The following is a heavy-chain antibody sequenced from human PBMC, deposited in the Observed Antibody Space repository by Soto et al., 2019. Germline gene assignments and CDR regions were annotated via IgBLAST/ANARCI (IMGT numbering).Heavy chain of an antibody. Sequence: GESLKISCKGSGYSFTSYWIGWVRQMPGKGLEWMGVIYPGDSDTRYSPSFQGQVTISADKSISTAYLQWSSLKASDTAMYHCARLHTGYCSSTSCYASNYYYGMDVWGQGTTVTVS. J-gene: IGHJ6*02. CDR3: ARLHTGYCSSTSCYASNYYYGMDV. CDR2: IYPGDSDT. CDR1: GYSFTSYW. V-gene: IGHV5-51*01. D-gene: IGHD2-2*03.